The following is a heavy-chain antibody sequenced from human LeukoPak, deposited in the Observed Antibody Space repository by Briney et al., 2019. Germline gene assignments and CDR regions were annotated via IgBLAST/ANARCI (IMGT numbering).Heavy chain of an antibody. CDR1: GYRFTSYW. Sequence: GESLKISCKGSGYRFTSYWIGWVRQMPGKGLEWMGIIYPGDSDTRYSPSFQGQVTISADKSISTAYLQWSSLKASDTAMYYCARVPIAAAGYYYYYYMDVWGKGTTVTVSS. V-gene: IGHV5-51*01. CDR2: IYPGDSDT. D-gene: IGHD6-13*01. J-gene: IGHJ6*03. CDR3: ARVPIAAAGYYYYYYMDV.